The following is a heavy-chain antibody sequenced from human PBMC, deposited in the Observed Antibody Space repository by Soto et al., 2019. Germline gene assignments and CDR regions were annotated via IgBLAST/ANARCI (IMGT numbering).Heavy chain of an antibody. CDR3: ARELELPRGYNWFDP. CDR1: GFTFSSYS. V-gene: IGHV3-21*01. Sequence: GGSLRLSCAASGFTFSSYSMNWVRQAPGKGLEWVSSISSSSSYIYYADSVKGRFTISRDNAKNSLYLQMNSLRAEDTAVYYCARELELPRGYNWFDPWGQGTLVTVSS. J-gene: IGHJ5*02. D-gene: IGHD1-7*01. CDR2: ISSSSSYI.